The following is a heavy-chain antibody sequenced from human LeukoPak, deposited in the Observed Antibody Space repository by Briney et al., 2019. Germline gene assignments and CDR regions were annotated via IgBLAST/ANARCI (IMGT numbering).Heavy chain of an antibody. V-gene: IGHV1-3*01. Sequence: ASVSVSCKASGYTFTSYAMHWVRQAPGQRLEWMGWINAGNGNTKYSQKFQGRVTITRDTSASTAYMELSSLRSEDTAVYYCAWGSGSYSHYYYYGMDVWGQGTTVTVSS. D-gene: IGHD3-10*01. CDR3: AWGSGSYSHYYYYGMDV. CDR2: INAGNGNT. J-gene: IGHJ6*02. CDR1: GYTFTSYA.